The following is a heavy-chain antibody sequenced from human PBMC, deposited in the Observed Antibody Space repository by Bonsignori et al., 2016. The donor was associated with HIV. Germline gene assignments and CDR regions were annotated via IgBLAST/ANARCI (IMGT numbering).Heavy chain of an antibody. V-gene: IGHV6-1*01. CDR3: ARVPGNGAFDI. Sequence: WIRQSPSRGLEWLGRTYYRSKWYNDYAVSVKSRITINPDTSKNQFSLQLNSVTPEDTAVYYCARVPGNGAFDIWGQGTMVTVSS. J-gene: IGHJ3*02. CDR2: TYYRSKWYN. D-gene: IGHD2-8*01.